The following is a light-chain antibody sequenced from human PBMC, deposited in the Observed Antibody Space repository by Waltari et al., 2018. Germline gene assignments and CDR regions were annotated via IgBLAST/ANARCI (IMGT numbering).Light chain of an antibody. J-gene: IGLJ2*01. CDR2: EVS. Sequence: QSALTPPASVSGSPGQSITISCTGPSSDVGSYNLVSWYQQHPGKAPKLMIYEVSKRPSGVSNRFSGSKSGNTASLTISGLQAEDEADYYCCSYAGSSTPVVFGGGTKLTVL. V-gene: IGLV2-23*02. CDR3: CSYAGSSTPVV. CDR1: SSDVGSYNL.